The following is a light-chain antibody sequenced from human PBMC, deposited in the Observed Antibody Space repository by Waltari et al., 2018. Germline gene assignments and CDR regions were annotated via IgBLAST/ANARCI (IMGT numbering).Light chain of an antibody. CDR1: SSDIGAYNF. CDR3: SSYTTGSTRYV. J-gene: IGLJ1*01. CDR2: DVN. V-gene: IGLV2-14*03. Sequence: QSALPQPASVSGSLGQPITISCTGTSSDIGAYNFSSGYHKHPGKAPKVMIYDVNNRPSGVSSRFSGSKSGNTASLTISGLQAEDEADYYCSSYTTGSTRYVFGSGTKVTVL.